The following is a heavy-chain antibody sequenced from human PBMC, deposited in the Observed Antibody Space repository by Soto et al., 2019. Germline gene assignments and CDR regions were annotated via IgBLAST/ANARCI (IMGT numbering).Heavy chain of an antibody. V-gene: IGHV3-74*01. CDR2: INSDGSST. J-gene: IGHJ4*02. CDR1: GFTFSSYW. Sequence: TGGSLRLSCAASGFTFSSYWMHWVRQAPGKGLVWVSRINSDGSSTNYAASVKGRFTISRDNAKNTLYLQMNSLRAEDTAVYYCARDPALGLFDYWGQGTLVTVSS. D-gene: IGHD7-27*01. CDR3: ARDPALGLFDY.